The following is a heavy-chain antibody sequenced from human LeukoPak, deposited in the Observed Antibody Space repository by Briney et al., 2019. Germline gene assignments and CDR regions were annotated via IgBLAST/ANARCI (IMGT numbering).Heavy chain of an antibody. D-gene: IGHD4-17*01. CDR1: GGSISSSNW. J-gene: IGHJ4*02. Sequence: SETLSLTCAVSGGSISSSNWWSWVRQPPGKGLEWIGEIYHRGNTNYNPSLKSRVTISVDTSKNQFSLKLSSVTAADTAVYYCARDRYSPGDYEDYWGQGTLVTVSS. CDR2: IYHRGNT. V-gene: IGHV4-4*02. CDR3: ARDRYSPGDYEDY.